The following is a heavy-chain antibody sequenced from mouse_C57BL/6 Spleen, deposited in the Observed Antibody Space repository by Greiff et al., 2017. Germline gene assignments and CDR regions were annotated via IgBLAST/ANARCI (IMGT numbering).Heavy chain of an antibody. Sequence: QVQLQQPGAELVRPGSSVKLSCKASGYTFTSYWMDWVKQRPGQGLEWIGNIYPSDSETHYNQKFKDKATLTVDKSSSTAYMQLSSLTSEDSAVYYCARPARGFDYWGQGTTLTVSS. J-gene: IGHJ2*01. CDR1: GYTFTSYW. CDR3: ARPARGFDY. CDR2: IYPSDSET. V-gene: IGHV1-61*01.